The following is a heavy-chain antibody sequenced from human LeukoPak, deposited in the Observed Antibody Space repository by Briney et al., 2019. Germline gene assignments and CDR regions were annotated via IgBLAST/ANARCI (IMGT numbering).Heavy chain of an antibody. CDR3: AREGYSYGFDY. Sequence: GGSLRLSCAASGFTFSSYSMNWVRQAPGKGLEWVSSISSSSSYIYYADSVNGRFTISRDNAKNSLYLQMNSLRAEDTAVYYCAREGYSYGFDYWGQGTLVTVSS. J-gene: IGHJ4*02. CDR1: GFTFSSYS. V-gene: IGHV3-21*01. CDR2: ISSSSSYI. D-gene: IGHD5-18*01.